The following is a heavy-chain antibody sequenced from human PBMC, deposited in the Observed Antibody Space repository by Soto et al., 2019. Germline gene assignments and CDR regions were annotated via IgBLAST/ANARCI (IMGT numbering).Heavy chain of an antibody. J-gene: IGHJ4*02. CDR3: ASPREGQWLVFDH. Sequence: GGSLRLSCVVSGFIFSDFGMHWVRQSPGEGLAWVASISKDGLDRYYSESVKGRFTISRDDSKNTVFLQMNSLKVEDTAAYFCASPREGQWLVFDHWGQRTLVTVSS. CDR1: GFIFSDFG. D-gene: IGHD6-19*01. CDR2: ISKDGLDR. V-gene: IGHV3-30*19.